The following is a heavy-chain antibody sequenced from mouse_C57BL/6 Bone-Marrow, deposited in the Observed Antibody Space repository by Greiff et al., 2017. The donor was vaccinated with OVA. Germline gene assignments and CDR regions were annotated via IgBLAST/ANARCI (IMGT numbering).Heavy chain of an antibody. D-gene: IGHD1-1*01. CDR1: GYTFTDYE. J-gene: IGHJ2*01. V-gene: IGHV1-15*01. CDR3: TRDASYYYGSSY. CDR2: IDPETGGT. Sequence: VKLVESGAELVRPGASVTLSCKASGYTFTDYEMHWVKQTPVHGLEWIGAIDPETGGTAYNQKFKGKAILTADKSSSPAYMELRSLTSEDSAVYYCTRDASYYYGSSYWGQGTTLTVSS.